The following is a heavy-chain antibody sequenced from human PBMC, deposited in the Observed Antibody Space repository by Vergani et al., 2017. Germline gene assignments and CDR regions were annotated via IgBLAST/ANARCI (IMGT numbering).Heavy chain of an antibody. Sequence: EVQLVESGGGLIQPGGSLRLSCAASGFTFSSYAMSWVRQAPGQGLEWVSAISGSGGSTYYADSVKGRFTISRDNSKNTLYLQMNSLRAEDTAVYYCAKDFLATYYYGSGSYSGFDYWGQGTLVTVSS. J-gene: IGHJ4*02. CDR2: ISGSGGST. D-gene: IGHD3-10*01. CDR3: AKDFLATYYYGSGSYSGFDY. V-gene: IGHV3-23*04. CDR1: GFTFSSYA.